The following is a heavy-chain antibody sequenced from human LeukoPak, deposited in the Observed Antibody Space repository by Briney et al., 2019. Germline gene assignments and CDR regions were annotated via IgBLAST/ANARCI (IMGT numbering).Heavy chain of an antibody. CDR3: ASMGARTAFDI. D-gene: IGHD1-26*01. J-gene: IGHJ3*02. CDR2: IIPIFGTA. V-gene: IGHV1-69*13. CDR1: GYTFTSYG. Sequence: ASVKVSCKASGYTFTSYGISWVRQAPGQGLEWMGGIIPIFGTANYAQKFQGRVTITADESTSTAYMELSSLRSEDTAVYYCASMGARTAFDIWGQGTMVTVSS.